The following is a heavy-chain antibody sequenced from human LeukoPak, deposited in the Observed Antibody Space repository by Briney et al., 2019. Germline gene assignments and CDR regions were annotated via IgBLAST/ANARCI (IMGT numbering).Heavy chain of an antibody. V-gene: IGHV3-74*01. D-gene: IGHD5-24*01. CDR2: MDSDGSII. CDR1: GFTFSSYW. CDR3: ARDHNCTTDY. Sequence: GGSLRLSCAASGFTFSSYWMHWVREVPGKGPVSVSRMDSDGSIIDYADSVKGRFTISTDNAKNTLYLQMNSLRAEDTAVYYCARDHNCTTDYWGQGPLVTVSS. J-gene: IGHJ4*02.